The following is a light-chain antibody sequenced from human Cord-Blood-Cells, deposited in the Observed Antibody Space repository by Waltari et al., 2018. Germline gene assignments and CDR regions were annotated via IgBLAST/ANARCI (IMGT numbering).Light chain of an antibody. J-gene: IGLJ1*01. CDR3: CSYAGSSTFYV. CDR2: EVS. CDR1: SSDVGSYNL. Sequence: QSALTQPASVSGSTGQSITISCTGTSSDVGSYNLVSWYQQHPGKAPKLMIYEVSKRPSEVSNRFSDSKSGNTASLTISGLQAEDEADYYCCSYAGSSTFYVFGTGTKVTVL. V-gene: IGLV2-23*02.